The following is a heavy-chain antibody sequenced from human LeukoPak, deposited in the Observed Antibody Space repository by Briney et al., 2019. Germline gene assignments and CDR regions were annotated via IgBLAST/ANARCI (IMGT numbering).Heavy chain of an antibody. J-gene: IGHJ5*02. CDR2: IYYSGST. Sequence: SETLSLTCTVSGGSISSYYWSWIRQPPGKGLEWIGYIYYSGSTNYNPSLKSRVTISVDTSKNQFSLKLSSVTAADTAVYYCARHPYDSSGYYYGWFDPWGQGTLVTVSS. CDR1: GGSISSYY. CDR3: ARHPYDSSGYYYGWFDP. V-gene: IGHV4-59*01. D-gene: IGHD3-22*01.